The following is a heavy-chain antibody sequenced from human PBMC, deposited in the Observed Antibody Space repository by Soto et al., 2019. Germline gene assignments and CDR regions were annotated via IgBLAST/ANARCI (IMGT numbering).Heavy chain of an antibody. J-gene: IGHJ4*02. V-gene: IGHV4-34*01. D-gene: IGHD2-15*01. CDR3: ARDRGIVVVVAATPNDY. CDR1: GGSFSGYY. CDR2: INHSGST. Sequence: HVQLQQWGAGLLKPSETLSLTCAVYGGSFSGYYWSWIRQPPGKGLEWIGEINHSGSTNYNPSLKSRVTISVDTSKNQFSLKLSSVTAADTAVYYCARDRGIVVVVAATPNDYWGQGTLVTVSS.